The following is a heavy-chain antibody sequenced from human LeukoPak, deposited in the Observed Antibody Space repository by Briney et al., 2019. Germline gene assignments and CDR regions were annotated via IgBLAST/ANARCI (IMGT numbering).Heavy chain of an antibody. D-gene: IGHD2-8*02. Sequence: PGGSLRLSCGASGFTFSSTAMHWVRQGPGTGLEWVAYIAHHGNNKYYADSVKGRFTIFRDNSKGSLYLQMNSLRADDTAVYYCAKDGSWSCSDWGQGTLVRVSS. CDR3: AKDGSWSCSD. J-gene: IGHJ4*02. CDR2: IAHHGNNK. CDR1: GFTFSSTA. V-gene: IGHV3-30*02.